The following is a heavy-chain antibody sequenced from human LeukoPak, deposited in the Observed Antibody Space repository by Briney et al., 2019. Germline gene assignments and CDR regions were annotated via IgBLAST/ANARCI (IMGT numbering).Heavy chain of an antibody. CDR1: GGTFSSYA. CDR2: INPIFGTA. CDR3: AIIVVVTATNAFDI. J-gene: IGHJ3*02. Sequence: ASVKVSCKASGGTFSSYAISWVRQAPGQGLEWMGGINPIFGTANYAQKFQGRVTITADESTSTAYMELSSLRSEDTAVYYCAIIVVVTATNAFDIWGQGTMVTVSS. V-gene: IGHV1-69*13. D-gene: IGHD2-21*02.